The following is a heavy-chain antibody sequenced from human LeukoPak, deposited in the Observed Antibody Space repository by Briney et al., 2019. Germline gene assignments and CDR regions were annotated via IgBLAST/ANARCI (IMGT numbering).Heavy chain of an antibody. V-gene: IGHV4-34*01. CDR2: INRSGST. D-gene: IGHD3-10*01. CDR1: GGSFSGYY. CDR3: ARVVTMVRGIGYYFDY. Sequence: SETLSLTCAVYGGSFSGYYWSWIRQPPGKGLEWIGEINRSGSTNYNPSLKSRVTISVDTSKNQFSLKLSSVTAADTAVYYCARVVTMVRGIGYYFDYWGQGTLVTVSS. J-gene: IGHJ4*02.